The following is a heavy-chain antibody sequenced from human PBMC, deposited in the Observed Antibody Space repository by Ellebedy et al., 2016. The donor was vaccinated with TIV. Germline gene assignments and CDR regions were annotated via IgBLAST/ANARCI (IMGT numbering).Heavy chain of an antibody. CDR1: GYTFTSYA. CDR3: ARAEWLLWALY. J-gene: IGHJ4*02. CDR2: INAGNGNT. Sequence: ASVKVSXXASGYTFTSYAMHWVRQAPGQRLEWMGWINAGNGNTKYSQKFQGRVTITRDTSASTAYMELSSLRSEDTAVYYCARAEWLLWALYWGQGTLVTVSS. V-gene: IGHV1-3*01. D-gene: IGHD3-3*01.